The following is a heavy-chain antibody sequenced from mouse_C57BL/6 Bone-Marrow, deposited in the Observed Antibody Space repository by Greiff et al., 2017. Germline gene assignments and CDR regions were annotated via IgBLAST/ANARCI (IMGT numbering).Heavy chain of an antibody. Sequence: QVQLQQSGAELARPGASVKMSCKASGYTFTRYTMHWVKQRPGQGLEWIGYINPSSGYTKYNQKFKDKATLTADKSSSTAYMQLSSLTSEDSAVYYCAVYDYEGFAYWGQGTLVTVSA. CDR3: AVYDYEGFAY. CDR1: GYTFTRYT. D-gene: IGHD2-4*01. CDR2: INPSSGYT. J-gene: IGHJ3*01. V-gene: IGHV1-4*01.